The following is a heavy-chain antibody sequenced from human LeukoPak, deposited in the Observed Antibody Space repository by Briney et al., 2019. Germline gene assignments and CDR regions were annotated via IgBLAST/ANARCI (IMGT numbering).Heavy chain of an antibody. Sequence: ASVKVSCKASGGTFSSYAISWVRQAPGQGLEWMGRIIPILGIANYAQKFQGRVTITADKSTSTAYMELSSLRSEDTAVYYCARHLPRVGKHFDYWGQGTLVTVSS. V-gene: IGHV1-69*04. D-gene: IGHD1-14*01. CDR3: ARHLPRVGKHFDY. J-gene: IGHJ4*02. CDR1: GGTFSSYA. CDR2: IIPILGIA.